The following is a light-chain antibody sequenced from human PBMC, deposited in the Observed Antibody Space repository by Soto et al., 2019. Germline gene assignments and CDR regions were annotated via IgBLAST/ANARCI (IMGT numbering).Light chain of an antibody. Sequence: QSALTQPPSASGSPGQSVTISCTGTSSDVGGYVYVSWYQQHPGKVPKLVIYEVSKRPSGVPDRFSGSKSGNTASLTISGLQADDEADYYCSSCAGSKSVFGTGTKLTVL. CDR2: EVS. J-gene: IGLJ1*01. CDR3: SSCAGSKSV. V-gene: IGLV2-8*01. CDR1: SSDVGGYVY.